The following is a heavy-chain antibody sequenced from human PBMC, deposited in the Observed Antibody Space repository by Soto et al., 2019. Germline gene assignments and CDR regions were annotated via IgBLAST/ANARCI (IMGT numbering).Heavy chain of an antibody. J-gene: IGHJ4*02. D-gene: IGHD6-13*01. CDR1: GFSLSTSGVG. CDR3: AQTGDILSSRWSLYFDY. Sequence: QITLKESGPTLVKPTQTLTLTCTFSGFSLSTSGVGVGWIRQPPGKALEWLALIYWDDDERYSPSLKSRLTITKDTSKNHVVLTMTTMDPVDTETDSCAQTGDILSSRWSLYFDYWGQGTLVTDSA. CDR2: IYWDDDE. V-gene: IGHV2-5*02.